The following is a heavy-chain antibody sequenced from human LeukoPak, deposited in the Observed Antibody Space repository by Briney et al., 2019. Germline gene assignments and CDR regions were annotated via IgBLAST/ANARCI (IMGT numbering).Heavy chain of an antibody. J-gene: IGHJ4*02. V-gene: IGHV4-34*01. CDR1: GGSFSGYY. CDR3: SRGTDAYKCANS. Sequence: SETLSLTCAVYGGSFSGYYWTWIRQPPGKGLEWIGEIHYSGRINYNPSLKSRVTISADTSNNHFSLKMNSVTAADTAVYYCSRGTDAYKCANSWGQGTLVTVSS. CDR2: IHYSGRI. D-gene: IGHD5-24*01.